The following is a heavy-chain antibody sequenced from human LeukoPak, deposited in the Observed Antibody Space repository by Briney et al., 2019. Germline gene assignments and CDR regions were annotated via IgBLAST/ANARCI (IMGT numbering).Heavy chain of an antibody. D-gene: IGHD2-2*01. CDR3: ATGGIVVVPTAPWAGFDY. V-gene: IGHV3-15*01. CDR1: GLTFSDAW. J-gene: IGHJ4*02. CDR2: IKSKTNGGTT. Sequence: GGSLRLSCVVSGLTFSDAWMNLVRQAPGKGLEWVGRIKSKTNGGTTEYAAPVKGRFAISRDDSRNTLYLQMNSLKTEDTAVYYCATGGIVVVPTAPWAGFDYWGQGTLVTVSS.